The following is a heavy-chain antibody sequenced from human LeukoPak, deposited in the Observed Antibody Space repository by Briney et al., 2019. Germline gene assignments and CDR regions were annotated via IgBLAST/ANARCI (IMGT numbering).Heavy chain of an antibody. CDR3: ARGPGNYLDF. V-gene: IGHV3-64*01. CDR2: ISTNGGST. D-gene: IGHD4-23*01. J-gene: IGHJ4*02. CDR1: GFTFSNYA. Sequence: GESLRLSCAASGFTFSNYAMRWVRRAPGKGLEYVASISTNGGSTSYANSVRGRFTISRDNSKNTVYLQMGSLRIEDMALYYCARGPGNYLDFWGQGTLVTVSS.